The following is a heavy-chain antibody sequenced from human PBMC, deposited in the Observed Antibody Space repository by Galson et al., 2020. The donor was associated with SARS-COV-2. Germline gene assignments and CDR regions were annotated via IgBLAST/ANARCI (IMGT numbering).Heavy chain of an antibody. CDR1: GGSFSGYY. CDR2: INHSGST. CDR3: ARRDDIVVVPAVVSWFDP. J-gene: IGHJ5*02. Sequence: SETLSLTCAVYGGSFSGYYWSWIRQPPGKGLEWIGEINHSGSTNYNPSLKSRLTISVDTSKNQFSLKLSSVTAADTAVYYCARRDDIVVVPAVVSWFDPWGQGTLVTVSS. D-gene: IGHD2-2*01. V-gene: IGHV4-34*01.